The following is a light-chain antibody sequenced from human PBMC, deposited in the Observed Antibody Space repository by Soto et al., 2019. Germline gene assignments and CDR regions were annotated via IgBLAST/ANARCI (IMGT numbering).Light chain of an antibody. J-gene: IGKJ4*01. CDR1: QSVSSN. CDR2: GAS. V-gene: IGKV3-15*01. Sequence: EIVMTQSPATLSVSPGERATLSCRASQSVSSNLAWYQHKPGQAPRLLIYGASTMATVIPARFSGSGSGTEFTLTISSLQSEDFAVYYCQKYNNWPLTFGGGTKVEIK. CDR3: QKYNNWPLT.